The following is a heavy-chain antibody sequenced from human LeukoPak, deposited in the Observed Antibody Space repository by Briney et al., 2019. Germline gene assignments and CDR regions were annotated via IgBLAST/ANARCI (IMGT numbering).Heavy chain of an antibody. J-gene: IGHJ5*02. V-gene: IGHV4-34*01. CDR3: ASGGRSNWFDP. D-gene: IGHD1-26*01. CDR1: GGSFSGYY. CDR2: TNHSGST. Sequence: PSETLSLTCAVYGGSFSGYYWSWIRQPPGKGLEWIGETNHSGSTNYNPSLKSRVTISVDTSKNQFSLKLSSVTAADTAVYYCASGGRSNWFDPWGQGTLVTVSS.